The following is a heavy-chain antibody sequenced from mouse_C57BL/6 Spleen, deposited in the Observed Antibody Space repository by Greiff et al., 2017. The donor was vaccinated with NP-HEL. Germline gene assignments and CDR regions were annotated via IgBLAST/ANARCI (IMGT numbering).Heavy chain of an antibody. CDR2: ISYDGSN. D-gene: IGHD2-2*01. CDR1: GYSITSGYY. Sequence: EVKLVESGPGLVKPSQSLSLTCSVTGYSITSGYYWNWIRQFPGNKLEWMGYISYDGSNNYNPSLKNRISITRDTSKNQFFLKLNSVTTEDTATYYCARKGVWLRRGDYAMDYWGQGTSVTVSS. V-gene: IGHV3-6*01. CDR3: ARKGVWLRRGDYAMDY. J-gene: IGHJ4*01.